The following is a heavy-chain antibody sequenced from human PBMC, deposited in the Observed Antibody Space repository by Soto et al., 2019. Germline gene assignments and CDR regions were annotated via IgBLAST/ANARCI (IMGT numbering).Heavy chain of an antibody. D-gene: IGHD3-3*01. CDR1: GFTFSSYS. V-gene: IGHV3-48*01. Sequence: EVQLVESGGGLVQPGGSLRLSCAASGFTFSSYSMNWVRQAPGKGLEWVSYISSSSSTIYYADSVKGRFTISRDNAKNSLYLQMNSLRAAVPAVYSCAREAGYDFWSGYSLIWFDPWGQGTLVTVSS. CDR3: AREAGYDFWSGYSLIWFDP. CDR2: ISSSSSTI. J-gene: IGHJ5*02.